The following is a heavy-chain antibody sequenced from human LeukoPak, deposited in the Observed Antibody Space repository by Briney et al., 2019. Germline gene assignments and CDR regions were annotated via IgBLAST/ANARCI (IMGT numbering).Heavy chain of an antibody. D-gene: IGHD6-19*01. CDR1: GFTFDDYA. CDR2: ISWNSNSI. V-gene: IGHV3-9*01. Sequence: PGRSLRLSCAASGFTFDDYAIHWVRQAPGKGLEWVSGISWNSNSIGYADSVKGRFTISRDNAKNSLYLQMNSLRAEDTALYYCAKDMGSGWYKDAFDIWGQGTMVTVSS. J-gene: IGHJ3*02. CDR3: AKDMGSGWYKDAFDI.